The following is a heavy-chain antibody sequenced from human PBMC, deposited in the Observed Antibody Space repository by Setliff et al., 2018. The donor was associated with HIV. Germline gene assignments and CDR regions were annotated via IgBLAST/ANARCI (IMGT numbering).Heavy chain of an antibody. CDR1: GGSFSGYY. CDR2: INHSGST. CDR3: ARGRDYYGSGSYFNGRTNSYYFMDV. J-gene: IGHJ6*03. V-gene: IGHV4-34*01. Sequence: SETLSLTCAVYGGSFSGYYWSWIRQPPGKGLEWTGEINHSGSTNYNPSLKSRVTISVDTSKNQFSLRLSSVTAADTAVCYCARGRDYYGSGSYFNGRTNSYYFMDVWG. D-gene: IGHD3-10*01.